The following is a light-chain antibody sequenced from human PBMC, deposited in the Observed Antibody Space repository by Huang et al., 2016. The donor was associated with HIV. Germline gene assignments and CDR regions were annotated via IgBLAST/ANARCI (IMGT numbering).Light chain of an antibody. J-gene: IGKJ2*01. V-gene: IGKV1-NL1*01. Sequence: IQMTQSPSSLSASIGDRVTITCRASQGISNSLAWYQQKPGKAPNLLIHAASRLESVVPSRFSASGSGTDYTLTISSLQPEDFATYYCQQYYNPPLTVGQGTKVEIK. CDR3: QQYYNPPLT. CDR2: AAS. CDR1: QGISNS.